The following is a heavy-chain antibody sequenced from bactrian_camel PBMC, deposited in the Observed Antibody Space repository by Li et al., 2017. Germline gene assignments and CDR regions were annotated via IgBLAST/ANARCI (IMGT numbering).Heavy chain of an antibody. Sequence: HVQLVESGGGLVQPGGSLRLSCAASGYTHSHYSMGWFRQAPGKEREGVAAIDSDGSTSYADSVKGRFTISRDNAKNAVYLQMNSLKSEDTARYYCATGTVGGTWFQCNHWGQGTQVTVS. V-gene: IGHV3S53*01. D-gene: IGHD6*01. CDR1: GYTHSHYS. CDR3: ATGTVGGTWFQCNH. J-gene: IGHJ4*01. CDR2: IDSDGST.